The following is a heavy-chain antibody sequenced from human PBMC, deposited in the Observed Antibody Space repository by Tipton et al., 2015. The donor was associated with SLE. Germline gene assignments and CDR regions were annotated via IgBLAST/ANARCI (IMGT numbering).Heavy chain of an antibody. CDR1: GVSVTNYY. D-gene: IGHD6-6*01. CDR2: IQGRENT. J-gene: IGHJ6*03. CDR3: ARGRYSSSSVYYYYYMDV. V-gene: IGHV4-59*02. Sequence: LRLSCTVSGVSVTNYYWSWIRQPPGKRLEWIGFIQGRENTNYNPSLESRVTISVDTSKNQFSLKLSSVTAADTAVYYCARGRYSSSSVYYYYYMDVWGKGTTVTVSS.